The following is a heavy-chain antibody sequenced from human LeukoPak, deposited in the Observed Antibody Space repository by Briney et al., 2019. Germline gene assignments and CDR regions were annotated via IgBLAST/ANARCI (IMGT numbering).Heavy chain of an antibody. Sequence: AASVKVSCKASGGTFSSYAISWVRQAPGQGLEWMGGIIPIFGTANYAQKFQGRVTITTDESTSTAYMELSSLRSEDTAVYYCARVAVYCSSTSCYTDYYYYMDVWGKGTTVTVSS. V-gene: IGHV1-69*05. CDR3: ARVAVYCSSTSCYTDYYYYMDV. J-gene: IGHJ6*03. CDR1: GGTFSSYA. D-gene: IGHD2-2*02. CDR2: IIPIFGTA.